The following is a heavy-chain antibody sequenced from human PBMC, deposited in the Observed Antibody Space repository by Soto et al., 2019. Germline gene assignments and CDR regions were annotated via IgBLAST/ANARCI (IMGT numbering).Heavy chain of an antibody. CDR2: FGTSRKYI. CDR1: GYTFSDYS. CDR3: VRDRDWAFDI. J-gene: IGHJ3*02. Sequence: PGGSLRLSCTASGYTFSDYSMNWVRQAPGKGLEWIAYFGTSRKYIFYADSVRGRFTISRDDVQNSLYLQMNSLRDEDTAVYYCVRDRDWAFDIWGQGTMVTVSS. D-gene: IGHD3-9*01. V-gene: IGHV3-48*02.